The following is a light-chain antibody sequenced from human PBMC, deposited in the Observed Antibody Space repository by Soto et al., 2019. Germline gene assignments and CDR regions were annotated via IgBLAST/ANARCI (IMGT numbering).Light chain of an antibody. CDR3: HQYSSFPFT. CDR2: ATS. Sequence: EIVLTQSPGTLSLSPGERGTLSCRASQSVSSSYLAWFQQKPGQAPRLLMYATSSRATGIPDRFSGSGAGKDFTLTISRLEPEDFAVYYCHQYSSFPFTFGPGTKVDSK. V-gene: IGKV3-20*01. J-gene: IGKJ3*01. CDR1: QSVSSSY.